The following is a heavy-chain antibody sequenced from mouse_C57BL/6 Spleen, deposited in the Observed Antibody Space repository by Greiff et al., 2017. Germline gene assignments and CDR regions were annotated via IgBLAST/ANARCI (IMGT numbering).Heavy chain of an antibody. Sequence: QVQLQQPGAELVMPGASVKLSCKASGYTFTSYWMHWVKQRPGQGLEWIGEIDPSDSYTNYNQKFKGKSTLTVDKSSSTAYMQLSSLTSEDSAVYYCARWNFYYFDYWGQGTTLKVSS. V-gene: IGHV1-69*01. CDR2: IDPSDSYT. J-gene: IGHJ2*01. CDR1: GYTFTSYW. CDR3: ARWNFYYFDY.